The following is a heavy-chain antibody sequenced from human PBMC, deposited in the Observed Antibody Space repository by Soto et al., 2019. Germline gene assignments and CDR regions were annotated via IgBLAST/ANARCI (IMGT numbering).Heavy chain of an antibody. CDR3: ASAFNCYSNYGPRGSGY. CDR2: IIPIFGTA. V-gene: IGHV1-69*13. CDR1: GGTFSSYA. Sequence: SVKVACKASGGTFSSYAISWVRQAPGEGLEWMGGIIPIFGTANYAQKFQGRVTITADESTSTAYMELSSLRSEDTAVYYCASAFNCYSNYGPRGSGYWGQGTLVTVSS. D-gene: IGHD4-4*01. J-gene: IGHJ4*02.